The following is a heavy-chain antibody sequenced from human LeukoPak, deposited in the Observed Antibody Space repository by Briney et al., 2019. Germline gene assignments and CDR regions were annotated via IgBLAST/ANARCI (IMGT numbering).Heavy chain of an antibody. CDR2: INPNSGST. CDR3: AYDSSGYYYEGGLFDY. D-gene: IGHD3-22*01. Sequence: ALVKVSCKASGYTFTGYYTLWVRQAPGQGLEWMGWINPNSGSTNYAKKFQGRVTMTRDTSISTAYMELSRLRSDDTAVYYCAYDSSGYYYEGGLFDYWGQGTLVTVSS. CDR1: GYTFTGYY. V-gene: IGHV1-2*02. J-gene: IGHJ4*02.